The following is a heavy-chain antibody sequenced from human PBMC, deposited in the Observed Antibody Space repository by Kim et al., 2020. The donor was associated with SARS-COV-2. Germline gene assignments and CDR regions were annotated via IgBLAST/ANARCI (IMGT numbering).Heavy chain of an antibody. D-gene: IGHD3-10*01. J-gene: IGHJ4*02. CDR3: ARNRGEFDY. V-gene: IGHV4-59*01. Sequence: GSTNYIPALRSRDTQSVDTSKNQFSLKLSSVTAADTAVYYCARNRGEFDYWGQGTLVTVSS. CDR2: GST.